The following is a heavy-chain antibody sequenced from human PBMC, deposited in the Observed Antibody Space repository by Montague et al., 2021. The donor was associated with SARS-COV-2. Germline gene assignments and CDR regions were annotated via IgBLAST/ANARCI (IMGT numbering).Heavy chain of an antibody. V-gene: IGHV4-39*01. Sequence: SETLSLTCSVSGASMSSQTYYWAWIRQPPGKELGWIGSISYSGTTFYNPSLKTRATLSVDTSKNQFSLKLRSLSASDTAVYYCTRQFYDILTGYFPFFFDNWGQGTLVTVSS. CDR1: GASMSSQTYY. CDR3: TRQFYDILTGYFPFFFDN. J-gene: IGHJ4*02. D-gene: IGHD3-9*01. CDR2: ISYSGTT.